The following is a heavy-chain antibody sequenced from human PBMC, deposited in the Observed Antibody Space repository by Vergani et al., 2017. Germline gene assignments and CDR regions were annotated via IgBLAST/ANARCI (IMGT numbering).Heavy chain of an antibody. D-gene: IGHD6-6*01. V-gene: IGHV4-34*01. Sequence: QVQLQQWGAGLLKPSETLSLTCAVYGGSFSGYYWSWIRQPPGKGLEWIGEINHSGSTNYNPSLKSRVTISVDTSKNQFSLKLSSVTAADTAVYYCARARGRNSSSNFYVWGKGTTVTVSS. CDR3: ARARGRNSSSNFYV. J-gene: IGHJ6*04. CDR2: INHSGST. CDR1: GGSFSGYY.